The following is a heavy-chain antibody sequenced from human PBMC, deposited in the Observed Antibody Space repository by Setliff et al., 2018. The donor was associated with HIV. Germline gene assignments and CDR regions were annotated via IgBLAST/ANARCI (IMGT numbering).Heavy chain of an antibody. J-gene: IGHJ4*02. V-gene: IGHV5-51*01. D-gene: IGHD6-25*01. Sequence: GESLKISCKGSGYSFTSYWIGWVRQMPGKGLEWMGIIYPRDSKIKYGPSFEGQVSISVDKSVNTAYLQWSSLKASGTAIYYCAKWGSATPYFDDWGQGTLVTVSS. CDR1: GYSFTSYW. CDR2: IYPRDSKI. CDR3: AKWGSATPYFDD.